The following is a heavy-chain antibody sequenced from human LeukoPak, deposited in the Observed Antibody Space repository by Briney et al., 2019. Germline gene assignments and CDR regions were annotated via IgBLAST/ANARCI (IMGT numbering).Heavy chain of an antibody. V-gene: IGHV3-30-3*01. D-gene: IGHD6-13*01. J-gene: IGHJ4*02. Sequence: SLRLSCAASGFTFSSYAMHWVRQAPGKGLEWVAVISFDGSNQYYADSVKGRFTISRDNSKNTLYLQVTGLRAEDTAVYYCARDGGAALPDYWGQGTLVTVSS. CDR3: ARDGGAALPDY. CDR2: ISFDGSNQ. CDR1: GFTFSSYA.